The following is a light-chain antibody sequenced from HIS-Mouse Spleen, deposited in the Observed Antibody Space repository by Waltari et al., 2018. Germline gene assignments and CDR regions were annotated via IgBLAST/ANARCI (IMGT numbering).Light chain of an antibody. CDR1: QSLLHSNGYNY. CDR2: LGS. V-gene: IGKV2-28*01. J-gene: IGKJ1*01. CDR3: MQALQTPWT. Sequence: DIVLTQSPLSLPVPPGEPASISCRSSQSLLHSNGYNYLDWYLQKPGQSPQLLIYLGSNRASGVPDRFSGSGSGTDVTLKISRVEAEDVGVYYCMQALQTPWTFGQGTKVEIK.